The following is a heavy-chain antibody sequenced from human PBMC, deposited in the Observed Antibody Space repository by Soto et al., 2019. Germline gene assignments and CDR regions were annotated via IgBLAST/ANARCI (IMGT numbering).Heavy chain of an antibody. D-gene: IGHD2-15*01. V-gene: IGHV3-48*01. Sequence: PGGSLRLSCAASGFTFRSYWMQWVRQAPGKGLEWVSYIMPGSSHIFYADSVKGRFTISRDNAKNSLYLQMNSLRAEDTAVYYCAFEKVVRPSVHVLDIWGQGTMVTGS. CDR2: IMPGSSHI. CDR1: GFTFRSYW. CDR3: AFEKVVRPSVHVLDI. J-gene: IGHJ3*02.